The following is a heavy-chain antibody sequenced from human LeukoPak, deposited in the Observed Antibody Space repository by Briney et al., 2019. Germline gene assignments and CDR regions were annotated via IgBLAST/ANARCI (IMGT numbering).Heavy chain of an antibody. CDR1: GGSFSGYY. V-gene: IGHV4-34*01. J-gene: IGHJ4*02. CDR2: INHSGST. Sequence: SETLSLTCAVYGGSFSGYYWSWIRQPPGKGLEWIGEINHSGSTTYNPSLKSRVTMSVDTSKHQFSLKLSSVTAADTAVYYCARLPYCSGGSCYFDYWGQGTLVTVSS. D-gene: IGHD2-15*01. CDR3: ARLPYCSGGSCYFDY.